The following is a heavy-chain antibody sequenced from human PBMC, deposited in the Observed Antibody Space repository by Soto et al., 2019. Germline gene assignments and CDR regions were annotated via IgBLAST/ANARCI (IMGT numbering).Heavy chain of an antibody. J-gene: IGHJ6*02. D-gene: IGHD3-10*01. Sequence: QVQLVQSGAEVKKPGASVKVSCKASGYTFTSYGISWVRQAPGQGLEWMCWISAYNGNTNYAQKLQGRVTMTTDTSTSTAYRELRGLRSDATAVYYCARDLRSMVRGVISDDYYYGMYVWGQVTTVTVSS. CDR1: GYTFTSYG. V-gene: IGHV1-18*01. CDR3: ARDLRSMVRGVISDDYYYGMYV. CDR2: ISAYNGNT.